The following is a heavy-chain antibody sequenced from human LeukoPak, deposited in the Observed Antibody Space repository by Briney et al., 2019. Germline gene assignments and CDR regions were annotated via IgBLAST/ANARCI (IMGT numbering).Heavy chain of an antibody. J-gene: IGHJ4*02. CDR3: ARDYKYAFDN. Sequence: LPGGSLRLSCAASGFTFSDCMNWVRQAPGKGLEWISYIGIDSGNTNYADSVKGRFTISGDKAKNSLYLQMNSLRVEDTAVYYCARDYKYAFDNWGQETLVTASS. V-gene: IGHV3-48*01. D-gene: IGHD5-24*01. CDR2: IGIDSGNT. CDR1: GFTFSDC.